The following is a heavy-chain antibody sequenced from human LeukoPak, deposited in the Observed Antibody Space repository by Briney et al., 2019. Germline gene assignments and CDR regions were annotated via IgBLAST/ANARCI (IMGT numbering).Heavy chain of an antibody. J-gene: IGHJ4*02. CDR3: TSGIQLWLYY. D-gene: IGHD5-18*01. CDR1: GFTFGDYA. Sequence: GGSLRLSCTASGFTFGDYAMSWVRQAPGKGLEWVGFIRSKAYGGTTEYAASVKGRFTISRDDSKSIAYLQMNSLKTEDTAVYYCTSGIQLWLYYWGQGTLVTVSS. V-gene: IGHV3-49*04. CDR2: IRSKAYGGTT.